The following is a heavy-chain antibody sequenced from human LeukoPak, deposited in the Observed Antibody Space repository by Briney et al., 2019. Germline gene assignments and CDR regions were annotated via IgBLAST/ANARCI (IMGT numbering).Heavy chain of an antibody. CDR3: ARLNYRVEMATNFDY. CDR1: GVSISSYY. Sequence: PSETLSLTCTVSGVSISSYYGSWIRQPPGKGLECIGYIYYSGSTNYNPSLKGRVTISVDTSKNQFSLKLSSVAAADTAVHYCARLNYRVEMATNFDYWGQGTLVTVSS. D-gene: IGHD5-24*01. V-gene: IGHV4-59*01. J-gene: IGHJ4*02. CDR2: IYYSGST.